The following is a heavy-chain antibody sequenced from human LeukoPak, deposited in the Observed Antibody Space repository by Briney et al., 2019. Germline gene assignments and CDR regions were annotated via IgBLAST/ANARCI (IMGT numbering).Heavy chain of an antibody. D-gene: IGHD2-2*01. CDR1: QFNFNKFS. J-gene: IGHJ1*01. CDR3: AKDWGQVPASISGH. Sequence: GGSLRLSCATSQFNFNKFSMTWVRQAPGKGLEWVSSISGNGGSTQYADSVQGRFAISRDNSKNTLYLQMNSLRTEDTAVYYCAKDWGQVPASISGHWGQGTLVTVSS. V-gene: IGHV3-23*01. CDR2: ISGNGGST.